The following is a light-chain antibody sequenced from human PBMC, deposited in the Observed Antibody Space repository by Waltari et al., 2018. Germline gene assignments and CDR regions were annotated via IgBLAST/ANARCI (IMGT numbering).Light chain of an antibody. V-gene: IGKV1-9*01. CDR2: AAS. J-gene: IGKJ5*01. CDR1: QGISTH. CDR3: QQYCTIPIT. Sequence: DIQLTQSPSFLSASVRDRVTITCRASQGISTHLAWYQQKPGKGPKLLIYAASTLQSDIPSRFSGSGSGTEFTLTISSLQSEDFATYYCQQYCTIPITFGQGTRLEIK.